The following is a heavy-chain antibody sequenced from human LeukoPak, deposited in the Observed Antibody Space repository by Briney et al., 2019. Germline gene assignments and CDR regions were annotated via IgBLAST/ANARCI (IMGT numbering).Heavy chain of an antibody. D-gene: IGHD1-1*01. Sequence: GESLKISCMGSGXSFTTYCIDWVRQVPGKVLEWMGLIQPADSQTRYNPSFQGQVTLSDDKSINTAYLQWSSLRPSDTAMYYCARRLRTGGFDIWGQGTEVTVSS. CDR1: GXSFTTYC. V-gene: IGHV5-51*01. CDR3: ARRLRTGGFDI. J-gene: IGHJ3*02. CDR2: IQPADSQT.